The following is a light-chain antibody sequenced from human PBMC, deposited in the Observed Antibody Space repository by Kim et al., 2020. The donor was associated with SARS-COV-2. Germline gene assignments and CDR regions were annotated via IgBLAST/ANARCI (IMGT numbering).Light chain of an antibody. Sequence: PGQSITISCTGTSSDVGSYNLVSWYQQHPGKAPELMIFEVSKRPSGVPNRFSGSKSGNTASLTISGLQAEDEADYSCCSYAGYSAAFGSGTKVTVL. CDR2: EVS. V-gene: IGLV2-23*02. CDR1: SSDVGSYNL. CDR3: CSYAGYSAA. J-gene: IGLJ1*01.